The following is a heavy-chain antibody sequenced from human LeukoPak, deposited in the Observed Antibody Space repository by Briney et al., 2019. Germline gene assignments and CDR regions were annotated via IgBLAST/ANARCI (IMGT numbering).Heavy chain of an antibody. D-gene: IGHD3-16*01. J-gene: IGHJ6*02. CDR3: ARVGPHLDALFYYHYGLDV. CDR2: ISYSGSDK. Sequence: PGGSLRLSCAASGFTFTSYAMQWVRQAPGKGLEWVAFISYSGSDKYYADSVKGRFIISGDNSKHTLFLQMNSLRAEDTAVYYCARVGPHLDALFYYHYGLDVWGQGTTVTVSS. CDR1: GFTFTSYA. V-gene: IGHV3-30*04.